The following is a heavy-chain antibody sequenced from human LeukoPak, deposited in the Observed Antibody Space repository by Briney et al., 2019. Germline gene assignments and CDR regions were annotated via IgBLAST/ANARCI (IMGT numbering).Heavy chain of an antibody. CDR1: DDSTSDYY. D-gene: IGHD3-16*01. CDR2: IHNSGTS. Sequence: SETLSLTCTVSDDSTSDYYRGWIRQPPGKGLEWIGYIHNSGTSTYNLSLKSRVTISADTSKNQFSLKLNSMTTADTAVYCCTRGAGWLIDYWGQGILVTVSS. CDR3: TRGAGWLIDY. J-gene: IGHJ4*02. V-gene: IGHV4-59*01.